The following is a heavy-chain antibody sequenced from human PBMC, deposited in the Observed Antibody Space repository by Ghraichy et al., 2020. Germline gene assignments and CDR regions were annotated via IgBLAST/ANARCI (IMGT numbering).Heavy chain of an antibody. CDR3: ARWYSSDWYYFDY. V-gene: IGHV3-53*01. CDR2: IYSGGST. Sequence: GALRLSCAASGFTVSSNYMSWVRQAPGKGLEWVSVIYSGGSTYYADSVKGRFTISRDNSKNTLYLQMNSLRAEDTAVYYCARWYSSDWYYFDYWGQGTLVTVSS. CDR1: GFTVSSNY. D-gene: IGHD6-19*01. J-gene: IGHJ4*02.